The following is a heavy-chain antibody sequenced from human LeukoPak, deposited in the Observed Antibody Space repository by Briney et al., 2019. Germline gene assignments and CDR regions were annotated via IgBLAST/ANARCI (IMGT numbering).Heavy chain of an antibody. CDR1: GGSFSGYY. CDR2: INHSGST. V-gene: IGHV4-34*01. J-gene: IGHJ6*03. Sequence: SETLSLTCAVYGGSFSGYYWSWIRQPPGKGLEWIGEINHSGSTNYNPSLKSRVTISVDTSKNQFSLKLSSVTAADTAVYYCARQKRWWELKQGQSYYYSMDVWGKGTTVTISS. D-gene: IGHD1-26*01. CDR3: ARQKRWWELKQGQSYYYSMDV.